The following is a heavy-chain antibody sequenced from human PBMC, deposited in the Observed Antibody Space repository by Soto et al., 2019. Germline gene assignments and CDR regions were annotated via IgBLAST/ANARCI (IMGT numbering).Heavy chain of an antibody. D-gene: IGHD2-2*01. CDR2: IYYSGST. V-gene: IGHV4-39*01. Sequence: QLQLQESGPGLVKPSETLSLTCTVSGGSISSSSYYWGWIRQPPGKGLEWIGSIYYSGSTYYNPSLKSRVTISVDTSKNQFSLKLSSVTAADTAVYYCASLGYCSSTSCPDYWGQGTLVTVSS. CDR3: ASLGYCSSTSCPDY. CDR1: GGSISSSSYY. J-gene: IGHJ4*02.